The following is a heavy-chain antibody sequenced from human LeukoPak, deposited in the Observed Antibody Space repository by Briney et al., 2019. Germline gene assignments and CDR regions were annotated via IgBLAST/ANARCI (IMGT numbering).Heavy chain of an antibody. D-gene: IGHD3-22*01. Sequence: SETLSLTCTISGGSISSYYWSWIRQPPGKGLEWIGYIYYSGSTNYNPSLKSRVTISVDTSKNQFSLKLSSVTAADTAVYYCASALDYYDSSGYYEYWGQGTLVTVSS. CDR1: GGSISSYY. V-gene: IGHV4-59*01. CDR3: ASALDYYDSSGYYEY. J-gene: IGHJ4*02. CDR2: IYYSGST.